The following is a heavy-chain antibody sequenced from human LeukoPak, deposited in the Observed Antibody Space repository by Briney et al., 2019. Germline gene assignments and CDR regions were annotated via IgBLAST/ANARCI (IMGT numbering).Heavy chain of an antibody. CDR2: ISESGST. CDR1: GGSISSGGYY. D-gene: IGHD3-10*01. J-gene: IGHJ5*02. V-gene: IGHV4-30-2*01. Sequence: PSQTLSLTCTVSGGSISSGGYYWSWIRQPPGKGPEWIGYISESGSTYYNPSLKSRVTISVDTSKNQFSLKLSSVTAADTAVYYCARGGIWFGESFFDPWGQGTLVTVSS. CDR3: ARGGIWFGESFFDP.